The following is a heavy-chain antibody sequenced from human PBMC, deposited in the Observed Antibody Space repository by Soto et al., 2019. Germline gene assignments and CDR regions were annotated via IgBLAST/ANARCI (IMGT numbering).Heavy chain of an antibody. Sequence: EVQLLESGGGLVQPGGSLRLSCAASGFTFSSYPMRWVRQAQGRGLEWVSAISGTGGSRSYADSVKGRFSISRDNSKNTLYLQMDNLRADDTAIYYCAKGMIAGNWFGPWGPGTLVTVSS. D-gene: IGHD3-22*01. CDR3: AKGMIAGNWFGP. CDR2: ISGTGGSR. J-gene: IGHJ5*02. CDR1: GFTFSSYP. V-gene: IGHV3-23*01.